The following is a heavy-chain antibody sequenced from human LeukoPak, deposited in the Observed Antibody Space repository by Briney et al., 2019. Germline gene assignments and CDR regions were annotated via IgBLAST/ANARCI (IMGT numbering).Heavy chain of an antibody. CDR1: GGSISTYY. CDR2: LYNSGST. J-gene: IGHJ3*02. CDR3: ARGVTSPLDAFDI. Sequence: KSSETLSLTCTVSGGSISTYYWNWMRQPPGKGLEWIGYLYNSGSTNYNPSLKSRLTISVDMSKNQLSLKLSSVTAADTAVYYCARGVTSPLDAFDIWGQGTMVTVPS. V-gene: IGHV4-59*01. D-gene: IGHD1-26*01.